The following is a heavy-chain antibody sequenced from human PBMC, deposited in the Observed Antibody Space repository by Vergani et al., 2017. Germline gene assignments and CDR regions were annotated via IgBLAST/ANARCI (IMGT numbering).Heavy chain of an antibody. CDR1: GFTFDDYA. V-gene: IGHV3-9*01. D-gene: IGHD5-12*01. CDR3: ARARGGYGTDI. CDR2: ISWNSGSI. Sequence: EVQLVESGGGLVQPGRSLRLSCAASGFTFDDYAMHWVRQAPGKGLEWVSGISWNSGSIGYADSVKGRFTISRDNAKNSLYLQMNSLRAEDTAVYYCARARGGYGTDIWGQGTMVTVSS. J-gene: IGHJ3*02.